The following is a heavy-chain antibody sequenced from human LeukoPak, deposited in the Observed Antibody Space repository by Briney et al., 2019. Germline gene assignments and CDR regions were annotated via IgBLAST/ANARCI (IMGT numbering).Heavy chain of an antibody. CDR3: ARGITRDAYIRGGYDL. CDR1: GFTFSDYY. J-gene: IGHJ4*02. V-gene: IGHV3-11*01. D-gene: IGHD5-24*01. CDR2: ISSGGSTI. Sequence: GGSLRLSCAASGFTFSDYYMSWIRQAPGKGLERVSYISSGGSTIFYADSVKGRFTMSRDNAKDSLSLQMDSLRAEDTAMYYCARGITRDAYIRGGYDLWGQGTLVTVSS.